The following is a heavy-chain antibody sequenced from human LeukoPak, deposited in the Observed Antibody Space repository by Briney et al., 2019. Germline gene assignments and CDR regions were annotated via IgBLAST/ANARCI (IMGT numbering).Heavy chain of an antibody. CDR1: GGSISSSSYY. CDR2: IYYSGST. CDR3: ARTKGNYYYMDV. V-gene: IGHV4-30-4*08. D-gene: IGHD2-8*01. J-gene: IGHJ6*03. Sequence: SETLSLTCTVSGGSISSSSYYWGWIRQPPGKGLEWIGYIYYSGSTYYNPSLKSRVTISIDTSKNQFSLKLSSVTAADTAVYYCARTKGNYYYMDVWGKGTTVTVSS.